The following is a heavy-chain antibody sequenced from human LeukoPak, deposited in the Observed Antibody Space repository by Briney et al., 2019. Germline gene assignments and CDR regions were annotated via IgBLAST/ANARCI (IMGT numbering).Heavy chain of an antibody. CDR2: ISGSDGST. Sequence: PGGSPRLSCAASGFTFSSNVMSWVRQAPGKGLEWVSAISGSDGSTSYADSVKGRFTISRDNSKNTLYLQMNSLRAEDTAVYYCAKGGDGDKYYFDYWGQGTLVTVSS. CDR3: AKGGDGDKYYFDY. CDR1: GFTFSSNV. V-gene: IGHV3-23*01. J-gene: IGHJ4*02. D-gene: IGHD4-23*01.